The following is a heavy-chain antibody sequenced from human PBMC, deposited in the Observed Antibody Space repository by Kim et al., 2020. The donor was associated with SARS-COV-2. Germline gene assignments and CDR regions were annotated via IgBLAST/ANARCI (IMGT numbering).Heavy chain of an antibody. CDR1: GFTFSSYG. CDR2: ISYDGSNK. D-gene: IGHD6-19*01. V-gene: IGHV3-33*05. J-gene: IGHJ3*02. CDR3: ARDRGLRIAVAGTVNI. Sequence: GGSLRLSCAASGFTFSSYGMHWVRQAPGKGLEWVAVISYDGSNKYYADSVKGRFTISRDNSKNTLYLQMNSLRAEDTAVYYCARDRGLRIAVAGTVNIWGQGTMVTVSS.